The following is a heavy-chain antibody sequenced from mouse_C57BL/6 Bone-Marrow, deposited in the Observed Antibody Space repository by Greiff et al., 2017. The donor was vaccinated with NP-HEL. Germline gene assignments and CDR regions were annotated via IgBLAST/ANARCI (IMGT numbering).Heavy chain of an antibody. CDR2: LWTGGGT. Sequence: VQLQQSGPGLVAPSQSLSITCTVSGFSLTSYAISWVRQPTGQGLEWLGVLWTGGGTNYNSALKSRLSISKDNSKIQVFLKMNSLQTDDTARYYCARNQGLVLYYAMDYWGQGTSVTVSS. CDR3: ARNQGLVLYYAMDY. J-gene: IGHJ4*01. CDR1: GFSLTSYA. V-gene: IGHV2-9-1*01. D-gene: IGHD1-1*01.